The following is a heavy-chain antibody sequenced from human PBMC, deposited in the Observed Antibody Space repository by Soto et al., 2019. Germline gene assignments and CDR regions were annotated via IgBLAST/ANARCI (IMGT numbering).Heavy chain of an antibody. V-gene: IGHV3-30*18. D-gene: IGHD1-26*01. CDR2: ITDDGLRK. Sequence: QVQLVESGGGVVQPGRSLRLSCAASGFTVSNYGMHWVRQAPGKGLEWVAVITDDGLRKHYADSVKGRFTNARDISRNTLYLQMNSLKDEDTAVYYCAKPDNSGSHHLDCWGQGTLVTVTS. CDR1: GFTVSNYG. J-gene: IGHJ4*02. CDR3: AKPDNSGSHHLDC.